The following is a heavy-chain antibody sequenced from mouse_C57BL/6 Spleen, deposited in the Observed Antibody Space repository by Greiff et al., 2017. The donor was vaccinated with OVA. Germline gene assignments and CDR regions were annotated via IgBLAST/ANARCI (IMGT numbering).Heavy chain of an antibody. J-gene: IGHJ3*01. CDR1: GYSIPSGYY. CDR2: ISYDGSN. D-gene: IGHD2-3*01. Sequence: EVQLQESGPGLVKPSQSLSLTCSVSGYSIPSGYYWNWIRQFPGNKLEWMGYISYDGSNNYNPSLKKRIPITRDTSKNQFFLKLNSVTTEDTATYDCAREGGSMMVIWFAYWGQGTLVTVSA. V-gene: IGHV3-6*01. CDR3: AREGGSMMVIWFAY.